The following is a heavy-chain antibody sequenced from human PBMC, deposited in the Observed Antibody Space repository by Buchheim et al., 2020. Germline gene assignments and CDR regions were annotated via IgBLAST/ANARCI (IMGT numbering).Heavy chain of an antibody. V-gene: IGHV3-7*01. CDR3: ARFEVVVAATTYYYYGMDV. D-gene: IGHD2-15*01. Sequence: EVQLVESGGGLVQPGGSLRLSCAASGFTFSSYWMSWVRQAPGKGLEWVANIKQDGSEKYYVDSVKGRFTISRDNAKNSLYLQMNSLRAEDTAVYYCARFEVVVAATTYYYYGMDVWGQGTT. CDR2: IKQDGSEK. CDR1: GFTFSSYW. J-gene: IGHJ6*02.